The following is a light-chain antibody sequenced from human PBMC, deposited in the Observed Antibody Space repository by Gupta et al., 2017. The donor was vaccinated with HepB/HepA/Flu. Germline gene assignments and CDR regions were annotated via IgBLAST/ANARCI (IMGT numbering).Light chain of an antibody. CDR3: RAYTSSSTGV. J-gene: IGLJ2*01. V-gene: IGLV2-14*03. CDR1: SSDVGGYNY. CDR2: DVS. Sequence: SALTQPASVSGSPGQSITISCTGTSSDVGGYNYVSWYHHHPGKARKLMVYDVSNRPAGVANRFSGSKSGNTASLTISGRQAEDEADYYGRAYTSSSTGVFGGGTKLTVL.